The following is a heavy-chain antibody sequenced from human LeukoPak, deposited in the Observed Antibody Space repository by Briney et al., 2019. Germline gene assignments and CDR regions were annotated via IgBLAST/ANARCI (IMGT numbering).Heavy chain of an antibody. CDR2: ISAYNGNT. CDR1: GYTFTSYG. Sequence: ASVKVSCKASGYTFTSYGISWVRQAPGQGLEWMGWISAYNGNTNYAQKLQGRVTMTTDTSTSTAYMELRSLRSDDTAVYYCAREAIYPSMVRGVIMYFDYWGQGTLVTVSS. CDR3: AREAIYPSMVRGVIMYFDY. J-gene: IGHJ4*02. D-gene: IGHD3-10*01. V-gene: IGHV1-18*01.